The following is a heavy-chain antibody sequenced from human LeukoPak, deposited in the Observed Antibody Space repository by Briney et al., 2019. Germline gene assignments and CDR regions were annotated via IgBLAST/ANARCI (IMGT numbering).Heavy chain of an antibody. D-gene: IGHD6-6*01. CDR1: GGSISSGGYY. CDR2: IYYSRST. V-gene: IGHV4-31*03. CDR3: ARDLSIAGFDP. Sequence: SQTLSLTCTVSGGSISSGGYYWSWIRQVPVKGLAWIGYIYYSRSTYYNPSLESRVTISVDTSKNQFSLKLSSVTAADTAVYYCARDLSIAGFDPWGQGTLVTVSS. J-gene: IGHJ5*02.